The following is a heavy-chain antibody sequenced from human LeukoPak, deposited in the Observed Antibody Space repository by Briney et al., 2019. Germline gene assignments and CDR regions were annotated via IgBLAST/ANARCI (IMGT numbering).Heavy chain of an antibody. J-gene: IGHJ4*02. D-gene: IGHD3-22*01. CDR3: ARDPGTYYYDSSGYYARVYYFDY. Sequence: ASVKVSCKASGYTFSNYGISWVRQAPGQGLEWMGWISAYNVNTNFAQKLQGRVTMTTDTSTNTAYMELRSLRSDDTAVYYRARDPGTYYYDSSGYYARVYYFDYWGQGTLVTVSS. CDR2: ISAYNVNT. CDR1: GYTFSNYG. V-gene: IGHV1-18*01.